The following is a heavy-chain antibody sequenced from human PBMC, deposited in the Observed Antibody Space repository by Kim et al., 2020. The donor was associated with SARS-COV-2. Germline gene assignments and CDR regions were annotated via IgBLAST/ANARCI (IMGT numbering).Heavy chain of an antibody. V-gene: IGHV3-72*01. Sequence: GGSLRLSCAASGFTFSDHYMDWVRQAPGKGLEWVGRTRNKANSYTTEYAASVKGRFTISRDDSKNSLYLQMNSLKTEDTAVYYCARGGFGENGAFDIWGQGTMVTVSS. D-gene: IGHD3-10*01. CDR1: GFTFSDHY. CDR2: TRNKANSYTT. CDR3: ARGGFGENGAFDI. J-gene: IGHJ3*02.